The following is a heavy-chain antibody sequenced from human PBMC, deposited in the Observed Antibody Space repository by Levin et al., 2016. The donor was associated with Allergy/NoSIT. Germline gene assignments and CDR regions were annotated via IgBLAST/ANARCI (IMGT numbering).Heavy chain of an antibody. J-gene: IGHJ5*02. D-gene: IGHD1-1*01. V-gene: IGHV1-2*02. Sequence: ASVKVSCKASGYTFTGYYMHWVRQAPGQGLEWMGWINPNSGGTNYAQKFQGRVTMTRDTSISTAYMELSRLRSDDTAVYYCARRRVLNDSPNWFDPWGQGTLVTVSS. CDR3: ARRRVLNDSPNWFDP. CDR1: GYTFTGYY. CDR2: INPNSGGT.